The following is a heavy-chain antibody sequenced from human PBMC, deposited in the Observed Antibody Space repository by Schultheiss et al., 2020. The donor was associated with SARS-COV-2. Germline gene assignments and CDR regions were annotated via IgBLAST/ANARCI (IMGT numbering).Heavy chain of an antibody. Sequence: ASVKVSCKASGYTFTGYYMHWVRQAPGQGLEWMGWMNPNSGNTGYAQKFQGRVTITADESTSTAYMELSSLRSEDTAVYYCAREEGSSWYLLGQVTAISDYWGQGTLVTVSS. V-gene: IGHV1-8*03. D-gene: IGHD6-13*01. CDR1: GYTFTGYY. J-gene: IGHJ4*02. CDR3: AREEGSSWYLLGQVTAISDY. CDR2: MNPNSGNT.